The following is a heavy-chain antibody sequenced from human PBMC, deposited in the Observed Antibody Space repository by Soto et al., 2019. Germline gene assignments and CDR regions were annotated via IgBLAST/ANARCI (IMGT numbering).Heavy chain of an antibody. CDR1: GGSFSGYY. CDR2: INHSGST. Sequence: SETLSLTCAVYGGSFSGYYWSWIRQPPGKGLEWIGEINHSGSTNYNPSLKSRVTISVDTSKNQFSLKLSSVTAADTAVYYCARDTCNWFDPWGQGTLVTVSS. V-gene: IGHV4-34*01. J-gene: IGHJ5*02. CDR3: ARDTCNWFDP. D-gene: IGHD2-2*02.